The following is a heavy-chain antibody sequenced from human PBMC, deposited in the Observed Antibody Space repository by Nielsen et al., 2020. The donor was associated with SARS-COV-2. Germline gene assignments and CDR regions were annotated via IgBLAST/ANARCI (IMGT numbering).Heavy chain of an antibody. Sequence: SLKISCAASGFTFLDYAMYWVRQPPGKGPEWVASLTGDSGRVAYADSVKGRFTISRDNAKNSLYLQMNSLRAEDTAVYYCATALAFELEYYYYGMDVWGQGTTVTVSS. D-gene: IGHD3/OR15-3a*01. J-gene: IGHJ6*02. CDR2: LTGDSGRV. V-gene: IGHV3-9*01. CDR1: GFTFLDYA. CDR3: ATALAFELEYYYYGMDV.